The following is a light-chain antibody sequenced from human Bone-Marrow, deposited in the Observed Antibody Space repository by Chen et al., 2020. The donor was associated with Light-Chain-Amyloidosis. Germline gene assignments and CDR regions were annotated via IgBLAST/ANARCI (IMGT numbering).Light chain of an antibody. CDR1: QSLLHSNGFHY. V-gene: IGKV2-28*01. J-gene: IGKJ2*01. Sequence: FVMTQSPPSLPVTPGEPASISCRSSQSLLHSNGFHYLDWYVQKPGQSPKLLISLTSNRASGVSDRFSGSGSGRDFTPTIRRVEAEDVGVYYCVPSRQIPPTLGPGTKLEI. CDR2: LTS. CDR3: VPSRQIPPT.